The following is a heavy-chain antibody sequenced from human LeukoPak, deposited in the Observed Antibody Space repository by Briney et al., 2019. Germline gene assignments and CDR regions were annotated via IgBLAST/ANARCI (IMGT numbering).Heavy chain of an antibody. D-gene: IGHD5-18*01. J-gene: IGHJ4*02. CDR2: ISGSGGST. V-gene: IGHV3-23*01. CDR1: GFTFSSYA. CDR3: ARDEYSYEFLTYFDY. Sequence: GGSLRLSCAASGFTFSSYAMSWVRQAPGKGLEWVSAISGSGGSTYYADSVKGRFTISRDNSKNTLYLQMNSLRAEDTAVYYCARDEYSYEFLTYFDYWGQGTLVTVSS.